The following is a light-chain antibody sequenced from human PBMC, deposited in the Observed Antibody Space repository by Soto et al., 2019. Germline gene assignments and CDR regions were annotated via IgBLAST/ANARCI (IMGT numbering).Light chain of an antibody. J-gene: IGLJ3*02. Sequence: HSALTQPPSASGSPGQSVTISCTGTSRGFGGYNYVSWYQQHPGKAPKLLIYEVNKRPSGVPDRFSGSQSGNAASLTVSGLQSEDEADYYCSSYTGTTVMFGGGTKLTVL. CDR3: SSYTGTTVM. V-gene: IGLV2-8*01. CDR2: EVN. CDR1: SRGFGGYNY.